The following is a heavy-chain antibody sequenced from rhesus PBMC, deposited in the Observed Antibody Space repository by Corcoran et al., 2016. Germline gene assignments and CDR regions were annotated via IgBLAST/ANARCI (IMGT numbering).Heavy chain of an antibody. D-gene: IGHD3-16*01. CDR2: INSGGGST. V-gene: IGHV3S25*01. CDR1: GFPFSSSC. CDR3: AKAVSYGLLPVDY. J-gene: IGHJ4*01. Sequence: EVQLVESGGGLVQPGGSLRLSCAASGFPFSSSCISWFRQAPGKGLEWISAINSGGGSTYYADSVKGRFTISRDNSKNTLSLQMNSLRAEDTAVYYCAKAVSYGLLPVDYWGQGVLVTVSS.